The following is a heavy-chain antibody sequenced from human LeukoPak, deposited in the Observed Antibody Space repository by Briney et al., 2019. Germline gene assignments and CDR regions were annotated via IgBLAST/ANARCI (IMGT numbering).Heavy chain of an antibody. Sequence: ASVKVSCKASGYTFTSHGISWVRQAPGQGLEWMGGIIPIFGTANYAQKFQGRVTITADKSTSTAYMELSSLRSEDTAVYYCARGVAARPDYYYYYMDVWGKGTTVTVSS. CDR3: ARGVAARPDYYYYYMDV. D-gene: IGHD6-6*01. V-gene: IGHV1-69*06. J-gene: IGHJ6*03. CDR2: IIPIFGTA. CDR1: GYTFTSHG.